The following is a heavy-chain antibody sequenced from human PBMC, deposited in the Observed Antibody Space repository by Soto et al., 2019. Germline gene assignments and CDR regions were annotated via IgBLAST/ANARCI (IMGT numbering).Heavy chain of an antibody. CDR1: GFTFDDYD. J-gene: IGHJ6*02. CDR2: IRSKAYGGTT. V-gene: IGHV3-49*03. CDR3: TRDPPLGATNYYYYGMDV. D-gene: IGHD1-26*01. Sequence: GGSLRLSCTGSGFTFDDYDLSWFRQAPGKGLEWVGSIRSKAYGGTTEYAASVKGRFVISRDDSKRVAYLQMNSLKSEDTAVYYCTRDPPLGATNYYYYGMDVWGQGTTVTVSS.